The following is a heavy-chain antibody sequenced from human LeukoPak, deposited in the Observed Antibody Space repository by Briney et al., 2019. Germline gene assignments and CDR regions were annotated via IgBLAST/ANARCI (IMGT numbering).Heavy chain of an antibody. J-gene: IGHJ4*02. V-gene: IGHV1-18*01. D-gene: IGHD6-13*01. CDR3: AREDEAAAGHFDY. CDR1: GYTFTIYG. CDR2: ISAYNGNT. Sequence: ASVTVSFTASGYTFTIYGISWVRQAPGQRLEWMGWISAYNGNTNYAQKLQGRVTMTTDTSTSTAYMELRSLRSDDTAVYYCAREDEAAAGHFDYWGQGTLVTVSS.